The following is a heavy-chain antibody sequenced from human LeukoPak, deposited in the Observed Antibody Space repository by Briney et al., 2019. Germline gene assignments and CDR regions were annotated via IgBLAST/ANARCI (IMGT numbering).Heavy chain of an antibody. CDR2: IFPSGGEI. V-gene: IGHV3-21*04. J-gene: IGHJ4*02. CDR3: ATYRQVLLPFES. CDR1: GFTFSHYS. Sequence: PGGSLRLSCAGSGFTFSHYSMNWVRQAPGKGLEWVSSIFPSGGEIHYADSVRGRFTISRDNSKSTLSLQMNSLRAEDTAIYYCATYRQVLLPFESWGQGTLVTVSS. D-gene: IGHD2-8*02.